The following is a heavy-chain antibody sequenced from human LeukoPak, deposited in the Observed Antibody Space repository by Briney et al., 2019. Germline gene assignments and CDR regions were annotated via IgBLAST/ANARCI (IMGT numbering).Heavy chain of an antibody. D-gene: IGHD4-23*01. CDR2: LYSNGKR. J-gene: IGHJ4*02. V-gene: IGHV3-53*01. CDR3: ARYSGDYGGDLYFFDY. Sequence: LYSNGKRHYAASVNGRFTISRDNSKNTLDLQMNSLRAEDTAVYYCARYSGDYGGDLYFFDYWGQGALVTVSS.